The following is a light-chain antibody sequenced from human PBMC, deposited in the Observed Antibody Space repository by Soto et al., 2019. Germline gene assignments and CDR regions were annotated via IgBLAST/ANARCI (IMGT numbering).Light chain of an antibody. CDR3: SSYTSSSTLDV. Sequence: QSLLTQPASVFGSPGQSITISCTGTSSDVGGYNYVSWYQQHPGKAPKLMIYDVSNRPSGVSNRFSGSKSGNTASLTISGLQAEDEADYYCSSYTSSSTLDVFGTGTKVTVL. J-gene: IGLJ1*01. CDR2: DVS. V-gene: IGLV2-14*01. CDR1: SSDVGGYNY.